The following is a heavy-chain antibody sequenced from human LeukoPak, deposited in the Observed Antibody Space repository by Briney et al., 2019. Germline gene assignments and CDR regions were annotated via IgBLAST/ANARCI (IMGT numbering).Heavy chain of an antibody. CDR2: INPNDGDT. V-gene: IGHV1-2*02. CDR1: GYTFTDYY. CDR3: ARANFLYCSSSTCLFDY. D-gene: IGHD2-2*01. Sequence: AAVKVSCKASGYTFTDYYMHWVRQAPGQGFEWMGWINPNDGDTNYAQKFQGRVTMTRDTSISTAHMEVSRLRSDDTAVYYCARANFLYCSSSTCLFDYWGQGTLVTVSS. J-gene: IGHJ4*02.